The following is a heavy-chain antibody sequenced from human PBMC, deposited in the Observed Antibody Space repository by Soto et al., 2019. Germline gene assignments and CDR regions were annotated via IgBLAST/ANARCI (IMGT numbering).Heavy chain of an antibody. CDR1: EFSLSSIGMC. J-gene: IGHJ5*01. CDR2: IDWDGDE. V-gene: IGHV2-70*01. Sequence: SGPTLVNATQTLRLTCTFSEFSLSSIGMCVSWIRQPPGKALEWLALIDWDGDEYYSTSLETRLTISKDTSKNQVVLTMSNMDPVDTATYYCARSITRSGFFNWFDSWGQGTLVTVSS. D-gene: IGHD3-3*01. CDR3: ARSITRSGFFNWFDS.